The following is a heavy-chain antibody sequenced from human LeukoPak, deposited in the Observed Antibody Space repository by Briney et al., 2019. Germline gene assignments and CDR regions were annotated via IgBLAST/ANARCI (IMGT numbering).Heavy chain of an antibody. V-gene: IGHV4-59*01. CDR1: GGSISSYY. Sequence: PSETLSLTCTVSGGSISSYYWSWIWQPPGKGLEWIGYIYYSGSTNYNPSLKSRVTISVDTSKNQFSLKLSSVTAADTAVYYCARGQGPMVRGVYFLDYWGQGTLVTVSS. D-gene: IGHD3-10*01. CDR2: IYYSGST. CDR3: ARGQGPMVRGVYFLDY. J-gene: IGHJ4*02.